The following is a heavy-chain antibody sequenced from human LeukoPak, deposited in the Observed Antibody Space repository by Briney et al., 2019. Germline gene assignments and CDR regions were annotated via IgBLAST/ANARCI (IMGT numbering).Heavy chain of an antibody. CDR2: TYYRSKRYN. V-gene: IGHV6-1*01. J-gene: IGHJ4*02. CDR1: GDSVSTNSAA. D-gene: IGHD5-12*01. Sequence: SQTLSLTCAISGDSVSTNSAAWNWIRQSPSSGLEWLGRTYYRSKRYNDSAVSVKSRITINPDTSKSQCSLQLNSVTPEDTAVYYCASDKGGSGYDHLDAWGQGTLVTVSS. CDR3: ASDKGGSGYDHLDA.